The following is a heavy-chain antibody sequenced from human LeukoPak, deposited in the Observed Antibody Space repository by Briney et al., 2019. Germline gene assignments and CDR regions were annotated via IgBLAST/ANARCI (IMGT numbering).Heavy chain of an antibody. J-gene: IGHJ4*02. D-gene: IGHD2-2*02. V-gene: IGHV5-51*01. CDR3: TIGGDSSTSCYRCFNY. CDR1: GYRFPNYW. CDR2: IYPGDSDT. Sequence: GESLKISCKGSGYRFPNYWIGCVRQLPGKGLEWMEIIYPGDSDTRYSPSFQGQVTISADKSIGTAHLQCSSLKSSDTAMYYCTIGGDSSTSCYRCFNYWGQGTLVTVSS.